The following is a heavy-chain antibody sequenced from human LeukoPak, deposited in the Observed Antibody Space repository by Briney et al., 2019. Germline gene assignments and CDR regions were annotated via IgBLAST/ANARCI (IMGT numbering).Heavy chain of an antibody. CDR3: ARTLPPIAVAGHFDY. CDR2: ISYDGSNK. D-gene: IGHD6-19*01. J-gene: IGHJ4*02. CDR1: GFTFSSYA. Sequence: GRSLRLSCAASGFTFSSYAMHWVRQAPGKGLEWVAVISYDGSNKYYADSVKGRFTISRDNSKNTLYLQMNSLRAEDTAVYYCARTLPPIAVAGHFDYWGQGTLVTVSS. V-gene: IGHV3-30*04.